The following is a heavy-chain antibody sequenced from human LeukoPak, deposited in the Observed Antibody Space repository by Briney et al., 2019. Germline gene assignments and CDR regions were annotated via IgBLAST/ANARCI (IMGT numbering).Heavy chain of an antibody. J-gene: IGHJ4*02. CDR3: ARGGYDSSGYYYYFDF. CDR1: GFTVNSNY. Sequence: GGSLTLSCAASGFTVNSNYMSWVRQAPGKGLEWVSTIYSGGSTYYTGSLKGRFTISRDISKKPVVLQMNGLKAEDTAVYYFARGGYDSSGYYYYFDFWGQGTLVTVSS. D-gene: IGHD3-22*01. V-gene: IGHV3-53*01. CDR2: IYSGGST.